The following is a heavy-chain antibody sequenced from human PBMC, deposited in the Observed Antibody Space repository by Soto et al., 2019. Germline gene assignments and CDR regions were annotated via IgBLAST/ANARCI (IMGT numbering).Heavy chain of an antibody. V-gene: IGHV3-23*01. Sequence: DVQLLESGGGLVQPGVSLRLSCVASGFTFSTYTMSWVRQAPGKGLEWVSVISGSAGSSGPSYADSVQGRFSISRDNARNTLYLQMNSLRGEDTAMYYCAKARCSTANCYVPEYWGQGTRVTVSS. J-gene: IGHJ4*02. CDR1: GFTFSTYT. CDR3: AKARCSTANCYVPEY. D-gene: IGHD2-2*01. CDR2: ISGSAGSSGP.